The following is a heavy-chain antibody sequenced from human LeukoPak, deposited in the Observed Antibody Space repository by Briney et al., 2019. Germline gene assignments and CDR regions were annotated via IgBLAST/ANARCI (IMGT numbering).Heavy chain of an antibody. D-gene: IGHD5/OR15-5a*01. CDR1: GFTFSSYA. J-gene: IGHJ3*02. V-gene: IGHV3-23*01. CDR3: AKDSFYEQSAFDI. Sequence: GGSLRLSCAASGFTFSSYAMSWVRQAPGKGLEWVSAISGSGGSTYYADSVKGRFTISRDNSKNTLYLQMNGLRAEDTAVYYCAKDSFYEQSAFDIWGQGTMVTVSS. CDR2: ISGSGGST.